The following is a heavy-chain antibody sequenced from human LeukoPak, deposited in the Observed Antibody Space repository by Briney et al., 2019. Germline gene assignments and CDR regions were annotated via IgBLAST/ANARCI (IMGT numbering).Heavy chain of an antibody. D-gene: IGHD2-2*01. J-gene: IGHJ1*01. CDR3: ARAAANAEYFQH. V-gene: IGHV1-8*01. CDR1: GYTFTSYD. CDR2: MNPNSGNT. Sequence: GASVKVSCKASGYTFTSYDINWVRQATGQGLEWMGWMNPNSGNTGYAQKFQGRVTMTRNTSISTAYMELSSLRSEDTAVYYCARAAANAEYFQHWGQGTLVTVSS.